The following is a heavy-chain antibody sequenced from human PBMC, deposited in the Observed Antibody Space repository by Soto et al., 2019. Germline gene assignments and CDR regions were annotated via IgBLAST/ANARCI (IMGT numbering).Heavy chain of an antibody. CDR1: GFTFSSYA. CDR3: AYSQLLSYYVMDV. D-gene: IGHD2-2*01. CDR2: ISGSGGST. J-gene: IGHJ6*02. Sequence: GGSLRLSCAASGFTFSSYAMSWVRQAPGKGLEWVSAISGSGGSTYYADSVKGRFTISRDNSKNTLYLQMNSLRAEDTAVYYCAYSQLLSYYVMDVWGQGTTVTVSS. V-gene: IGHV3-23*01.